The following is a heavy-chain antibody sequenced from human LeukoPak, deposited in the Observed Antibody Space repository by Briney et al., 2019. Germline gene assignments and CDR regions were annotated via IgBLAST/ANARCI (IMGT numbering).Heavy chain of an antibody. CDR3: ARDPGRSGGSCYSDY. CDR1: GXXFGXXS. V-gene: IGHV3-21*01. Sequence: GGSLRLSCAASGXXFGXXSXXXXXXAXGXGLXWVXXISSSGTYIYYADSVKGRFTISRDNAKNSLYLQMNSLRAEDTAVYYCARDPGRSGGSCYSDYWGQGTLVTVSS. D-gene: IGHD2-15*01. J-gene: IGHJ4*02. CDR2: ISSSGTYI.